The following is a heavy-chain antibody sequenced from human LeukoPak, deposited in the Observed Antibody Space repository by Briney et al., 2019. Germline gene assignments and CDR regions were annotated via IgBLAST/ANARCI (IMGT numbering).Heavy chain of an antibody. CDR1: GYTFTSYD. CDR3: ATCSGGSCYSPQRGYYYYGMDV. V-gene: IGHV1-8*01. Sequence: ASAKVSCKASGYTFTSYDINWVRQATGQGLEWMGWMNPNSGNTGYAQKFQGRVTMTRNTSISTAYMELSSLRSEDTAVYYCATCSGGSCYSPQRGYYYYGMDVWGQGTTVTVSS. J-gene: IGHJ6*02. D-gene: IGHD2-15*01. CDR2: MNPNSGNT.